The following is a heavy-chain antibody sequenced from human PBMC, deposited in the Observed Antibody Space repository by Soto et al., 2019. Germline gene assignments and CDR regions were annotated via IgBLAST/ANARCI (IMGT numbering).Heavy chain of an antibody. CDR2: ITGSGDTT. CDR1: GFTFGNYA. D-gene: IGHD1-20*01. V-gene: IGHV3-23*01. CDR3: PKKYNWTPDDP. Sequence: GGSLRLSFPASGFTFGNYAMTWVRQAPGKGLEWVSSITGSGDTTYYADSVKGRFTISRDNSKNTLFLQMSSLRAEDTAIYYCPKKYNWTPDDPWGQGTLVTVSS. J-gene: IGHJ5*02.